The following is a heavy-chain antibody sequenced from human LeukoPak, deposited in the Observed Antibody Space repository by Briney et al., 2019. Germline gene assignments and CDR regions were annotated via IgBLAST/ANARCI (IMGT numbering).Heavy chain of an antibody. CDR2: VYSGGSS. V-gene: IGHV4-59*02. CDR1: GGSVSTYY. D-gene: IGHD3-22*01. J-gene: IGHJ4*02. CDR3: AGLVGRYSSGLYYYYFDY. Sequence: SETLSLTCSISGGSVSTYYWNWIRQSPGKGLEWIGFVYSGGSSNYNPSLKSRVAMSVDKSRNQFSLRLRSVTAADTAVYYCAGLVGRYSSGLYYYYFDYWGQGTLVTVSS.